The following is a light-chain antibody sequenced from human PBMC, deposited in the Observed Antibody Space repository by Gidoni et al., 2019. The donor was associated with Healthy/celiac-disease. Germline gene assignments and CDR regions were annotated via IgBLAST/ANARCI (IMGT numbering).Light chain of an antibody. Sequence: AIRMTQSPSSFSASTGDRVTITCRASQGISSYLAWYQQKPGKAPKLLIYAASTLQSGVPSRFSGSRSGTDFTLTISCLQSEDFATYYCQQYYSLYSFGQGTKLEIK. J-gene: IGKJ2*03. V-gene: IGKV1-8*01. CDR2: AAS. CDR3: QQYYSLYS. CDR1: QGISSY.